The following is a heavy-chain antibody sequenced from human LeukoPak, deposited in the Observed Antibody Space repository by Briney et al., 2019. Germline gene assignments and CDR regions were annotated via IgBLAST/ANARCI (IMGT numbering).Heavy chain of an antibody. D-gene: IGHD6-19*01. Sequence: GASVKVSCKASGYTFTSYGISWVRQAPGQGLEWMGWISAYNGNTNYAQKLQGRVTMTTDTSTSTAYMELRSLRSDDTAVYYCARIRTSTYSSGWYGTEEYYFDYWGQGTLVTVSS. CDR3: ARIRTSTYSSGWYGTEEYYFDY. CDR2: ISAYNGNT. J-gene: IGHJ4*02. CDR1: GYTFTSYG. V-gene: IGHV1-18*01.